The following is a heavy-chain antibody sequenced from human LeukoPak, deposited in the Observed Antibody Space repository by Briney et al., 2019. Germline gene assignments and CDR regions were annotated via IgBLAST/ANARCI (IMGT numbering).Heavy chain of an antibody. CDR2: ISGSGGST. Sequence: GESLRLSCAASGFSFSAHAMSWVRQAPGKGLEWVSAISGSGGSTYYADSVKGRFTISRDNSKNTLYLQMNSLRAEDTAVYYCAKGWDYGEVWGQGTLVTVSS. CDR3: AKGWDYGEV. D-gene: IGHD4-17*01. CDR1: GFSFSAHA. J-gene: IGHJ4*02. V-gene: IGHV3-23*01.